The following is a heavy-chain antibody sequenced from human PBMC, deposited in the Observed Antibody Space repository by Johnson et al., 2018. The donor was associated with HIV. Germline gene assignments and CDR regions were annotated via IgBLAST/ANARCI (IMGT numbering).Heavy chain of an antibody. CDR2: ISYNGTHK. D-gene: IGHD6-19*01. CDR3: TKLPVAPSYGAFDI. CDR1: AFTFRSFG. V-gene: IGHV3-30*18. J-gene: IGHJ3*02. Sequence: QVQLVESGGGVVQPGRSLRLSCAASAFTFRSFGMHWVRQAPGKGLQWVAVISYNGTHKYYADSVKGRFTISRDNSKNTLYLQMNSLRAEDTAVYYCTKLPVAPSYGAFDIWGQGTMVTVSS.